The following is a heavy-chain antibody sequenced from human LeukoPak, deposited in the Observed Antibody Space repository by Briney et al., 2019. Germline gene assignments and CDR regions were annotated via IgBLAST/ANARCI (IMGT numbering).Heavy chain of an antibody. J-gene: IGHJ4*02. CDR1: GFTFSSYS. Sequence: GGSLRLSCAASGFTFSSYSMNWVRQAPGKGLEWVSSISSSSSYIYYADSVKGRFTISRDNAKNSLYLQMNSLRAEDTAVYYCARNHITMVRGVIRREEFDYWGQGTLVTVSS. CDR2: ISSSSSYI. D-gene: IGHD3-10*01. CDR3: ARNHITMVRGVIRREEFDY. V-gene: IGHV3-21*01.